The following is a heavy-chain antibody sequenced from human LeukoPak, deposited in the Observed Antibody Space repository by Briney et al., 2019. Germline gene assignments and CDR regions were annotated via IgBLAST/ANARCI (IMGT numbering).Heavy chain of an antibody. J-gene: IGHJ4*02. CDR3: ARHTFRIAAAEVDY. CDR1: GGSLSSYY. V-gene: IGHV4-59*08. D-gene: IGHD6-13*01. CDR2: IYYSGST. Sequence: PSETLSLTCTVSGGSLSSYYWSWIRQPPGKGLEWIGYIYYSGSTNYNPSLKSRVTISVDTSKNQFSLKLSSVTAADTAVYYCARHTFRIAAAEVDYRGQGTLVTVSS.